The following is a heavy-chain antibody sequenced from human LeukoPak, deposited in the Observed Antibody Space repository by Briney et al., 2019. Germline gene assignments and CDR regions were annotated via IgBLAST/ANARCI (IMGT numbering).Heavy chain of an antibody. Sequence: ASVKVSCKASGYTFTGYYMHWVRQATGQGLEWLGWVNTKSGNTGSAQNFQGRVTITRNTSISTAYMELSSLRSEDTAVYYCARGLRSIVRRLPYYYYYMDVWGKGTTVTVSS. CDR3: ARGLRSIVRRLPYYYYYMDV. D-gene: IGHD3-10*02. CDR1: GYTFTGYY. CDR2: VNTKSGNT. V-gene: IGHV1-8*03. J-gene: IGHJ6*03.